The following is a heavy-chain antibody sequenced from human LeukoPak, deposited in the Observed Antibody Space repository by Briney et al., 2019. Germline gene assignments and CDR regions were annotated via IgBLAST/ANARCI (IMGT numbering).Heavy chain of an antibody. D-gene: IGHD3-10*01. CDR2: IWYDGSNK. Sequence: GGSLRLSCVASGFTFSSYGMHWVRQAPGKGLEWVAVIWYDGSNKYYADSVKGRFTISRDNSKNTLFLQMNSLRAEDTAVYYCAGSRFGEFGEFDSWGQGTLVTVSS. CDR3: AGSRFGEFGEFDS. CDR1: GFTFSSYG. J-gene: IGHJ4*02. V-gene: IGHV3-33*01.